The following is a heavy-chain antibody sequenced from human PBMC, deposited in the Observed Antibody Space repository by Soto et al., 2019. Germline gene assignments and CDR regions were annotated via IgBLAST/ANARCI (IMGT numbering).Heavy chain of an antibody. V-gene: IGHV1-18*04. D-gene: IGHD1-20*01. CDR3: SMRRGYNWNDGSDY. Sequence: QVQLVQSGAEVKKPGASVKVSCKASGYTFTSYGISWVRQAPGQGLEWMGWISAYNGNTNYAQKLQGRVTMTTDTYTSTAYMELRSLISDDTAVYYCSMRRGYNWNDGSDYWGQGTLVTVSS. CDR2: ISAYNGNT. CDR1: GYTFTSYG. J-gene: IGHJ4*02.